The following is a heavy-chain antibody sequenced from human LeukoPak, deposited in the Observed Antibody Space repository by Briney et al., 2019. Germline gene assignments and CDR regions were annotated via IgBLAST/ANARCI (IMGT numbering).Heavy chain of an antibody. V-gene: IGHV3-21*01. CDR3: AGYSSSWYVVDYYYGMDV. Sequence: GGSLRLSCAASGFTFSSYSMNWVRQAPGKGLEWVSYISSSSSYKYYADSVKGRFTISRDNGKNSLYLQMNSLRAEDTAVYYCAGYSSSWYVVDYYYGMDVWGQGTTVTVS. J-gene: IGHJ6*02. CDR1: GFTFSSYS. D-gene: IGHD6-13*01. CDR2: ISSSSSYK.